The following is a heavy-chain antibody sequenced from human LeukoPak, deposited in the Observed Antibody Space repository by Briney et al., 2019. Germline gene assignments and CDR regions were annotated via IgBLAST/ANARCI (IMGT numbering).Heavy chain of an antibody. CDR3: ARGPGGPFYYYDSSGYLDY. D-gene: IGHD3-22*01. Sequence: SETLSLTCTVSGGSISSSSYYWGWIRQPPGKGLEWIGSIYYSGSTYYNPSLKSRVTISVDTSKNQFSLKLSSVTAADTAVYYCARGPGGPFYYYDSSGYLDYWGQGTLVTVSS. J-gene: IGHJ4*02. CDR1: GGSISSSSYY. V-gene: IGHV4-39*07. CDR2: IYYSGST.